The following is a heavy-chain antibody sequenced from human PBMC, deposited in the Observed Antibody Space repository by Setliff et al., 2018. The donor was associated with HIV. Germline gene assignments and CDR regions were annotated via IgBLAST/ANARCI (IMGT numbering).Heavy chain of an antibody. V-gene: IGHV1-46*01. CDR1: GGTFSSYA. CDR2: INPSGGST. D-gene: IGHD6-19*01. J-gene: IGHJ3*02. CDR3: ASAPYSSGWYGHDAFDI. Sequence: ASVKVSCKASGGTFSSYAISWVRQAPGQGLEWMGIINPSGGSTSYAQKFQGRVTMTRNTSISTAYMELSSLRSEDTAVYYCASAPYSSGWYGHDAFDIWGQGTVVTVSS.